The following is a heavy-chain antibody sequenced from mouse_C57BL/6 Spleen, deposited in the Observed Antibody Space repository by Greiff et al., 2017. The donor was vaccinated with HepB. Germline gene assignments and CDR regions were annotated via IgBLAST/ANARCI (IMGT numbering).Heavy chain of an antibody. CDR1: GFTFTDYY. J-gene: IGHJ4*01. V-gene: IGHV7-3*01. CDR3: ARKLGPYAMDY. CDR2: IRNKANGYTT. D-gene: IGHD4-1*01. Sequence: DVKLVESGGGLVQPGGSLSLSCAASGFTFTDYYMSWVRQPPGKALEWLGFIRNKANGYTTEYSASVKGRFTISRDNSQSILYLQMNALRAEDSATYYCARKLGPYAMDYWGQGTSVTVSS.